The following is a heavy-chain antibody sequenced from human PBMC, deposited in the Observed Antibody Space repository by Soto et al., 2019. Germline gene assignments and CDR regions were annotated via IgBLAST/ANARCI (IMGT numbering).Heavy chain of an antibody. CDR2: INAGNGNT. CDR1: GYTFTSYA. D-gene: IGHD3-10*01. J-gene: IGHJ4*02. Sequence: QVQLVQSGAEEKKPGASVKVSCKASGYTFTSYAMHWVRQAPGQRLEWMGWINAGNGNTKYSQKFQGRVTITRDTSASTAYMEPSSLRSEDTAVYYCARENPYYYGSGSLYYWGQGTLVTVSS. CDR3: ARENPYYYGSGSLYY. V-gene: IGHV1-3*05.